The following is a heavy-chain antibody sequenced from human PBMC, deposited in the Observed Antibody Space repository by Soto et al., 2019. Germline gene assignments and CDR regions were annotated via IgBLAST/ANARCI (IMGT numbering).Heavy chain of an antibody. V-gene: IGHV4-34*01. Sequence: ASETLSLTCAVYGGSFSGYYLGWIRQPPGKGLEWIGNIDLGGTKYYNPSLKSRLTLSLDTSKKLLSLELTSVTATDTAVYYCAIYQRGYSGGSQFDPWGQGTLVTVSS. J-gene: IGHJ5*02. D-gene: IGHD5-12*01. CDR1: GGSFSGYY. CDR3: AIYQRGYSGGSQFDP. CDR2: IDLGGTK.